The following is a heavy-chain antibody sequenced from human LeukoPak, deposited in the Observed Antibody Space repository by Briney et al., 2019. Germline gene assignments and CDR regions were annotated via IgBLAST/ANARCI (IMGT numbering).Heavy chain of an antibody. CDR2: ISCDGNHK. J-gene: IGHJ4*02. CDR3: ARARNGTLKY. CDR1: GFTFSHYA. V-gene: IGHV3-30*01. D-gene: IGHD1-26*01. Sequence: QPGGSLRLSCAASGFTFSHYAMHWVRQAPGKGLEWVAVISCDGNHKYYADSVKGRFTISRDNSKNTLYVQMNSLRAEDTAVYYCARARNGTLKYWGQGTLVTVCS.